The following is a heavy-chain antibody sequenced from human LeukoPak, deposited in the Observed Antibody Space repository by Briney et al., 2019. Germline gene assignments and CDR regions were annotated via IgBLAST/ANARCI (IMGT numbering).Heavy chain of an antibody. Sequence: PSETLSLTCAVYGGSFSGYYWGWIRQPPGKGLKWIGSIYYSGSTYYNPSLKSRVTISVDRTKNHFSLKLSSVTAADTAVYYCARTTEEYYGSGKSRKYYSYYYYMDVWGKGTTVTVSS. J-gene: IGHJ6*03. V-gene: IGHV4-34*01. D-gene: IGHD3-10*01. CDR1: GGSFSGYY. CDR2: IYYSGST. CDR3: ARTTEEYYGSGKSRKYYSYYYYMDV.